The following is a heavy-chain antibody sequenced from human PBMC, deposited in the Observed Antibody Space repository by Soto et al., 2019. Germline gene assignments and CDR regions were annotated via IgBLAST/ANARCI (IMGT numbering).Heavy chain of an antibody. J-gene: IGHJ6*02. CDR2: IYYSGST. V-gene: IGHV4-39*01. D-gene: IGHD3-3*01. CDR1: GGSISSSSYD. Sequence: EPLSLTGTVSGGSISSSSYDWGWIRQPPGKGREWIGSIYYSGSTYYNPSLKSRVTISVDTSKNQFSLKLSSVTAADTAVYYCARQKRFLEWLYSGYYYGMDVWGQGTTVTVSS. CDR3: ARQKRFLEWLYSGYYYGMDV.